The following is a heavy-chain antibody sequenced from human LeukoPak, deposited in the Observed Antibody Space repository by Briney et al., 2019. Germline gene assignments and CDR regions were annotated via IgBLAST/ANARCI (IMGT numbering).Heavy chain of an antibody. CDR2: INIGNGDT. V-gene: IGHV1-3*04. Sequence: ASVNVSCKASGYSFTGYHMQWVRQAPGQSLEWMGWINIGNGDTKYSHKFQDRVTLTRDTSASTAYMDLSSLRREDTAVYFCARDFPSGSGSYSDVDYWGQGTLVTVSS. CDR1: GYSFTGYH. CDR3: ARDFPSGSGSYSDVDY. D-gene: IGHD3-10*01. J-gene: IGHJ4*02.